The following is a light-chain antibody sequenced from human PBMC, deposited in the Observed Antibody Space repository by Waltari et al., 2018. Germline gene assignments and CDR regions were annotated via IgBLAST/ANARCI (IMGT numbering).Light chain of an antibody. CDR2: MGS. Sequence: DIVMTQSPLSLPVTPGEPVSISCRSSQSLLHVDGYNYLDWYLQKPGQSPPLLIYMGSNRAAGVPDRFSGSGSGTDFTLKISRVEAEDVGVYYCMQPLETPWTFGQGTKVEIK. CDR1: QSLLHVDGYNY. V-gene: IGKV2-28*01. J-gene: IGKJ1*01. CDR3: MQPLETPWT.